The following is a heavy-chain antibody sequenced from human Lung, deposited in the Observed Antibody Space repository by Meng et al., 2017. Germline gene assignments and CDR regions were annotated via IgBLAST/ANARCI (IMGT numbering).Heavy chain of an antibody. CDR3: ARDISGPVGYFDY. V-gene: IGHV3-11*01. J-gene: IGHJ4*02. CDR1: GFTFSDYY. Sequence: QVQLVESGGDVVKPGGSLRLSCADAGFTFSDYYMSCFRQAPGKGLEWVSYISSSGSTIYYADSVKGRFTISRDNAKNSLYLQMNSLRAEDTAVYYCARDISGPVGYFDYWGQGTLVTVSS. D-gene: IGHD1-20*01. CDR2: ISSSGSTI.